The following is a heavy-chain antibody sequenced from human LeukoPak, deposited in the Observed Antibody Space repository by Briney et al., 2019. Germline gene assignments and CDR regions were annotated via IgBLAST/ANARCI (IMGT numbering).Heavy chain of an antibody. CDR3: ASLSSAGSGFYYYMDV. V-gene: IGHV1-8*01. CDR1: GYTFTSYD. D-gene: IGHD2-15*01. Sequence: GASVKVSCKASGYTFTSYDINWVRQATGQGLEWMGWMNPNSGNTGYAQKFQGRVTMTRNTSISTAYMELSSLRSEDTAVYYCASLSSAGSGFYYYMDVWGKGTTVTVSS. J-gene: IGHJ6*03. CDR2: MNPNSGNT.